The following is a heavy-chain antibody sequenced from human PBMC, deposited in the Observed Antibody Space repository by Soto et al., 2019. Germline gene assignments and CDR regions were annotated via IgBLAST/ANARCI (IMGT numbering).Heavy chain of an antibody. V-gene: IGHV2-5*02. CDR2: IYWDDDK. CDR3: AHGNGATRSFDY. Sequence: QITLKESGPTLVKPTQTLTLTCTFSGFSLSTSGVAVGWIRQPPGKALEWLALIYWDDDKRYSPSLESRLTITKDTSKNQVVLTLTNMDRVDTAKYFCAHGNGATRSFDYWGQGTLVTVSS. D-gene: IGHD1-26*01. CDR1: GFSLSTSGVA. J-gene: IGHJ4*02.